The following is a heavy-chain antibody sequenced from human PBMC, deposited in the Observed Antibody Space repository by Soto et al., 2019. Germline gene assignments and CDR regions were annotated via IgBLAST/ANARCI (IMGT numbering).Heavy chain of an antibody. CDR1: GFTFSSYD. J-gene: IGHJ4*02. CDR3: VRRVSGNYDY. D-gene: IGHD1-7*01. Sequence: EVQLAESGGGMVQPGGSLRLSCVASGFTFSSYDMHWVRQAPGKGLEYVSSISSNGGTTYYVTSVKGRFTISRDNSKNTLYLQMGSLRAEDMAVYYCVRRVSGNYDYWGQGTLVTVSS. CDR2: ISSNGGTT. V-gene: IGHV3-64*01.